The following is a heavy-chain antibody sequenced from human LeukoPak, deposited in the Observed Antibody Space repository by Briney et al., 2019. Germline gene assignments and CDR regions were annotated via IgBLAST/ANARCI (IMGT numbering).Heavy chain of an antibody. Sequence: GGSLRLSCTASGFTFGDYAMSWFRQAPGKGLEWVGFIRSKAYGGTTEYAASVKGRFTISRDDSKSIAYLQMNSLKTEDTAVCYCTRGCGGDCYDYFDPWGQGTLVTVSS. J-gene: IGHJ5*02. CDR2: IRSKAYGGTT. D-gene: IGHD2-21*02. V-gene: IGHV3-49*03. CDR3: TRGCGGDCYDYFDP. CDR1: GFTFGDYA.